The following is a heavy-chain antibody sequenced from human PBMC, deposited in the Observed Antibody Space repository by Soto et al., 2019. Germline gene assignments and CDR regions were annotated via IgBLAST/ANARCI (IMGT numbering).Heavy chain of an antibody. J-gene: IGHJ5*02. Sequence: PGGSLRLSCAASGFTFSSYSMNWVRQAPRKGLEWVSSISSSSSYIYYADSVKGRFTISRDNAKNSLYLQMNSLRAEDTAVYYCARAGEATYYDFWSGYSNNWFDPWGQGTLVTVSS. CDR1: GFTFSSYS. D-gene: IGHD3-3*01. CDR2: ISSSSSYI. V-gene: IGHV3-21*01. CDR3: ARAGEATYYDFWSGYSNNWFDP.